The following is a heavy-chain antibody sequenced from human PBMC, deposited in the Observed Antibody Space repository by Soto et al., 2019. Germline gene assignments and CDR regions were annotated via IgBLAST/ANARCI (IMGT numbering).Heavy chain of an antibody. CDR3: ARSHPNGITIFGVVRAPYWDY. CDR1: GVTFSSYA. D-gene: IGHD3-3*01. CDR2: IIPIFGTA. J-gene: IGHJ4*02. V-gene: IGHV1-69*13. Sequence: GASVKFSCKSSGVTFSSYAISWVRQAPGQGLEWMGGIIPIFGTANYAQKFQGRVTITADESTSTAYMELSSLRSEDTAVYYCARSHPNGITIFGVVRAPYWDYWGQGNLVTGSS.